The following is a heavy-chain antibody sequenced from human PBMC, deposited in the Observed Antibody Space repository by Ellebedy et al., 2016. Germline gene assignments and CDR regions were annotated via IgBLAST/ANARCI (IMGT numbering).Heavy chain of an antibody. Sequence: GESLKISXAASGFTFSRYAMSWVRLAPGKGLQWVSSISGSGGGTHYADSVKGRFTISRDNSKNTVFLQMNSLRDEDTAMYYCVGRQWLHSGGDHWGQGTLVTVSS. J-gene: IGHJ4*02. CDR2: ISGSGGGT. V-gene: IGHV3-23*01. CDR1: GFTFSRYA. CDR3: VGRQWLHSGGDH. D-gene: IGHD3-22*01.